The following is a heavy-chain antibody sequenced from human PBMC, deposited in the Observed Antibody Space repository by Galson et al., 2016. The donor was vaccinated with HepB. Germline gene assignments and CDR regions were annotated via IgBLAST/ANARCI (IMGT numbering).Heavy chain of an antibody. Sequence: ETLSLTCTVSGASISGYYLSWIRQPPGKGLEWIVYIYYSGRTNYKPSLKSRVTISVDTSKNQFSLKLSSVTAADTAVYYCARDDSGGWYGFHYGMDVWGQGTTVTVSS. CDR2: IYYSGRT. J-gene: IGHJ6*02. D-gene: IGHD6-19*01. CDR3: ARDDSGGWYGFHYGMDV. V-gene: IGHV4-59*01. CDR1: GASISGYY.